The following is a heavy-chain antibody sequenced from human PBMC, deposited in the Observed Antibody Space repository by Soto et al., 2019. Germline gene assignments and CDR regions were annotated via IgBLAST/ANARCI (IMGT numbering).Heavy chain of an antibody. CDR1: GGSISSYY. CDR2: IYYSGST. CDR3: ARDRYYYGSGSIPNWFDP. J-gene: IGHJ5*02. V-gene: IGHV4-59*01. D-gene: IGHD3-10*01. Sequence: PSETLSLTCTVSGGSISSYYWSWIRQPPGKGLEWIGYIYYSGSTNYNPSLKSRVTISVDTSKNQFSLKLSSVTAADTAVYYCARDRYYYGSGSIPNWFDPWGQGTLVTVSS.